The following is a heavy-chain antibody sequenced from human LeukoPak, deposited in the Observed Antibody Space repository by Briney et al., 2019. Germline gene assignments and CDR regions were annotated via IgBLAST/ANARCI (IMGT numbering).Heavy chain of an antibody. V-gene: IGHV4-34*01. CDR1: GGSXXGYY. CDR3: ARGGYSGYAARPATTDAFDI. D-gene: IGHD5-12*01. J-gene: IGHJ3*02. Sequence: SLTXXXXGGSXXGYYWSWIRQPPGKGLEWIGEIDHSGSTNYNPSLKSRVTISVDTSKNQFSLKLSSVTAADTAVYYCARGGYSGYAARPATTDAFDIWGQGTMVTVSS. CDR2: IDHSGST.